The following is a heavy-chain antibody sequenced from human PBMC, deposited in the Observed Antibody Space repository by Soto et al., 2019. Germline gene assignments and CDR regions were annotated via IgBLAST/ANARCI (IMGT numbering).Heavy chain of an antibody. D-gene: IGHD5-12*01. CDR3: ARALGSGYDRGDH. V-gene: IGHV1-69*12. Sequence: QVQLVQSGDEVKKPGSSVKVSCKDSGDTFTNHVFNWVRQAPGQGLEWMGGIISLFGTPNYSRRFQGRVTITADESTATSYMELSSLRSDDTAVYYCARALGSGYDRGDHWGQGTLVTVSS. CDR1: GDTFTNHV. J-gene: IGHJ4*02. CDR2: IISLFGTP.